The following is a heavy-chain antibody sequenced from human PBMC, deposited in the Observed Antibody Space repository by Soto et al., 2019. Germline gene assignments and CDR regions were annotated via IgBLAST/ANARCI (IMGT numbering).Heavy chain of an antibody. J-gene: IGHJ4*02. D-gene: IGHD4-17*01. Sequence: EVQLVESGGGLVQPGRSLRLSCAASGFTFDDYAMHWVRQAPGKGLEWVSGISWNSGSIGYADSVKGRFTISRDNAKNSLYLQMNSLRAEDTALYYCAKGGLYGGNSGRYFDYWGQGTLVTVSS. CDR2: ISWNSGSI. V-gene: IGHV3-9*01. CDR3: AKGGLYGGNSGRYFDY. CDR1: GFTFDDYA.